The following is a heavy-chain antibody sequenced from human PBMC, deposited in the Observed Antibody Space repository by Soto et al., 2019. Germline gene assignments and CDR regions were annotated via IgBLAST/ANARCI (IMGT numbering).Heavy chain of an antibody. CDR3: ARSPEYDILTGYYRPDFDY. Sequence: NPSETLSITCTVSGGSISSYYWSWIRLPPGKGLEWIGYSYYSGSTNYNPSLKRRATISVDTSKNQFSLKLSTVTAADTAVYYCARSPEYDILTGYYRPDFDYWGQGTLVTVSS. CDR2: SYYSGST. V-gene: IGHV4-59*08. J-gene: IGHJ4*02. CDR1: GGSISSYY. D-gene: IGHD3-9*01.